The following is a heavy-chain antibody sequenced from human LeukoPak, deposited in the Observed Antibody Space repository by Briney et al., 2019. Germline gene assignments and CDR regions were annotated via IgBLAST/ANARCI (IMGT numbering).Heavy chain of an antibody. Sequence: ASVKVSCKDSGYTLTELSMHWVRQVPGQGLEWLGWINTKSGATNYAQNFQGRVTMTRDTSMSTTYMELKRLRSDVTAVYYCARDLGISGWYAPPLGYFDYWGQGTLLTVSS. CDR1: GYTLTELS. J-gene: IGHJ4*02. CDR2: INTKSGAT. CDR3: ARDLGISGWYAPPLGYFDY. V-gene: IGHV1-2*02. D-gene: IGHD6-19*01.